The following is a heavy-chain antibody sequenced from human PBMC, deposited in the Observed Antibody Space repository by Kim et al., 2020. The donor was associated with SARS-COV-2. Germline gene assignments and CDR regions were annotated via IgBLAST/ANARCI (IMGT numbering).Heavy chain of an antibody. Sequence: ASVKVSCKASGYTFTSYGISWVRQAPGHGPEWMGWISAYTGNKNYAQKLQGSVTMTTDTSTRTAYMELRILRSDDTPVYICARDQGQLVLNYTIQTYYFD. CDR2: ISAYTGNK. CDR3: ARDQGQLVLNYTIQTYYFD. CDR1: GYTFTSYG. D-gene: IGHD6-13*01. J-gene: IGHJ4*01. V-gene: IGHV1-18*01.